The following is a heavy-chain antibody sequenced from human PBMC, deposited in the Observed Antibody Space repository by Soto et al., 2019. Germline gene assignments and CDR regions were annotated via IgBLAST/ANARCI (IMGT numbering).Heavy chain of an antibody. CDR2: LSYDESNK. V-gene: IGHV3-30-3*01. CDR1: GFTFSTYA. Sequence: GGSLRLSCAASGFTFSTYAMHWVRQAPGKGLEWVAVLSYDESNKYYTDSVKGRFTISRDNSKNTLYLQMNSLRVEDTAVYYCAREKIAAAGKDYWGQGTLVTVSS. D-gene: IGHD6-13*01. CDR3: AREKIAAAGKDY. J-gene: IGHJ4*02.